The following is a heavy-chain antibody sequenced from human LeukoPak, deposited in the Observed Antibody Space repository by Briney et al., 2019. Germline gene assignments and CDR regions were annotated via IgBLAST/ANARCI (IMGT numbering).Heavy chain of an antibody. V-gene: IGHV1-2*02. D-gene: IGHD6-13*01. J-gene: IGHJ4*02. CDR1: GYTFTGYY. Sequence: GASVKVSCKASGYTFTGYYMNWVRQAPGQGLEWMGWINPNSGGTNYAQKFQGRVTMTRDTSISTAYMELSRLRSDDTAVYYCARLGSTAAAGTNGDYWGQGTLVTVSS. CDR2: INPNSGGT. CDR3: ARLGSTAAAGTNGDY.